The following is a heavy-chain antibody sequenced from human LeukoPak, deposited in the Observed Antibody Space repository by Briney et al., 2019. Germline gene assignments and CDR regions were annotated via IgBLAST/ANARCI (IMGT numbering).Heavy chain of an antibody. Sequence: SETLSLTCTVSGGSISSSSYYWGWIRQPPGKGLEWIGYIYYSGSTNYNPSLKSRVTISVDTSKNRFSLKLSSVTAADTAVYYCASGRGTAMIWDSYYMDVWGKGTTVTVSS. CDR3: ASGRGTAMIWDSYYMDV. V-gene: IGHV4-61*05. J-gene: IGHJ6*03. CDR1: GGSISSSSYY. CDR2: IYYSGST. D-gene: IGHD5-18*01.